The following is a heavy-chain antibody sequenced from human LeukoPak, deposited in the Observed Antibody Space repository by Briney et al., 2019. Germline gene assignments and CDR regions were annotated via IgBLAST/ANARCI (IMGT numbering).Heavy chain of an antibody. D-gene: IGHD4-17*01. J-gene: IGHJ6*02. V-gene: IGHV3-33*01. CDR1: GFTFSSYG. CDR2: ILYDGSNK. Sequence: PGGSLRLSCAASGFTFSSYGMHWVRQAPGKGLEWVAVILYDGSNKYYADSVKGRFTISRDNSKNTLYLQMNSLRAEDTAVYYCARDPLTTVTTSGRYGMDVWGQGTTVTVSS. CDR3: ARDPLTTVTTSGRYGMDV.